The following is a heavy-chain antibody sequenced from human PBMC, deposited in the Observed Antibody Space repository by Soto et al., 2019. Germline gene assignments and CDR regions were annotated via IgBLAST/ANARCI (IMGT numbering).Heavy chain of an antibody. CDR2: IYSGGYT. D-gene: IGHD3-10*01. Sequence: EVQLVESGGGLIQPGGSLRLSCAVSGFTVSNNYMSWVRQAPGKGLEGVSVIYSGGYTAYGDSVKGRFTISRDNSKNTLITQINNLRAGDPAVYFLGGPSGGGGYWGQGTLVTVSS. CDR3: GGPSGGGGY. V-gene: IGHV3-53*01. J-gene: IGHJ4*02. CDR1: GFTVSNNY.